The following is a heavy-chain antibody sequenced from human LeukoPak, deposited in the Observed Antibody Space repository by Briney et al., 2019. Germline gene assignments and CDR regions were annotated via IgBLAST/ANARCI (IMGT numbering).Heavy chain of an antibody. CDR3: TRDRSALDT. Sequence: SETLSLTCTVSGASISSYFWTWIRQSPGKGLEWIGYISNIGSTNYNPSLKSRVTISGDTSKNQFSLRLTSVTAADTAVYYCTRDRSALDTWGQGTMVTVSS. CDR1: GASISSYF. J-gene: IGHJ3*02. V-gene: IGHV4-59*01. CDR2: ISNIGST.